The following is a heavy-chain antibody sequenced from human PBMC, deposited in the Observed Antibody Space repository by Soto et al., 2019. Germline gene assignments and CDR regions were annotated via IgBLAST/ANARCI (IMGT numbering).Heavy chain of an antibody. D-gene: IGHD7-27*01. Sequence: SETLSLTCAVSGGSISGSYYYWGWLRQSPGKGPEWIGSVFYTGFTYYNPSFESRVAISVDTSKSQFSLNVTSVTAADTAVYFCARGRYCLTGRCFPNWFDSWGQGALVTVSS. V-gene: IGHV4-39*01. CDR3: ARGRYCLTGRCFPNWFDS. J-gene: IGHJ5*01. CDR2: VFYTGFT. CDR1: GGSISGSYYY.